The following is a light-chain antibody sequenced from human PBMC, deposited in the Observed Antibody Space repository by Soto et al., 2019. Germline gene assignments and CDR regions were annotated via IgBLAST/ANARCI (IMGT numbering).Light chain of an antibody. J-gene: IGLJ2*01. CDR1: SSNIGACYD. CDR3: LYFDSSLSVV. Sequence: QSVLTQPPSVSGAPGQRVTISCTGGSSNIGACYDVHWYQQLPGRAPKLLIYGNTNRPSGVPDRFSGSKSGTSASLAITGLQAEDDADYYCLYFDSSLSVVFGGGTKLTVL. CDR2: GNT. V-gene: IGLV1-40*01.